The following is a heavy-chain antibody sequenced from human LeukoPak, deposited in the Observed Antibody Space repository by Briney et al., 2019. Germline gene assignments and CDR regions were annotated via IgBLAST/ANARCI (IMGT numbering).Heavy chain of an antibody. D-gene: IGHD3-10*02. CDR3: ARAVRGGCHTGTCFSWFDP. CDR1: GYTFTSTD. Sequence: ASVKVSCKVSGYTFTSTDITWLRQAPGQGPEWMGWISPNNGKTDSAQNFQGRVSMTSDTSTSKAYMELRRLRTDDTAVYDCARAVRGGCHTGTCFSWFDPWGKGTLVTVSS. V-gene: IGHV1-18*01. CDR2: ISPNNGKT. J-gene: IGHJ5*02.